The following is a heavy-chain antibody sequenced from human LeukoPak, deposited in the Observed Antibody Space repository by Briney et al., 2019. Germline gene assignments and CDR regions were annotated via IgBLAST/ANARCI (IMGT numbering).Heavy chain of an antibody. CDR2: IHPNSGGT. CDR1: GYTFTAYY. V-gene: IGHV1-2*02. D-gene: IGHD2-15*01. Sequence: GASVKVSCKASGYTFTAYYVHWVRQAPGQGLEWMGWIHPNSGGTKYAQNFQGRVTITRDTSISTAYMELSSLRSDDTAVYYCARGDIYWDYWGQGTQVTVSS. J-gene: IGHJ4*02. CDR3: ARGDIYWDY.